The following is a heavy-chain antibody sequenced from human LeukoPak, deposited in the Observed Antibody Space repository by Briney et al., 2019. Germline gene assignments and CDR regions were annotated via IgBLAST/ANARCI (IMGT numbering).Heavy chain of an antibody. CDR3: AKDRGWYYFDY. CDR2: ISGSGGST. D-gene: IGHD6-19*01. J-gene: IGHJ4*02. V-gene: IGHV3-23*01. Sequence: GGSLRLSCAASGFTVSSNYMSWVRQAPGKGLEWVSAISGSGGSTYYADSVKGRFTISRDNSKNTLYLQMNSLRAEDTAVYYCAKDRGWYYFDYWGQGTLVTVSS. CDR1: GFTVSSNY.